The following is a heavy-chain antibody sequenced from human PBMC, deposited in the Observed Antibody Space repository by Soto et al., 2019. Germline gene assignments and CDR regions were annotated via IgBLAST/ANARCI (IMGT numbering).Heavy chain of an antibody. J-gene: IGHJ4*02. CDR3: ARGDIVLMVYAMAGTTDFDY. D-gene: IGHD2-8*01. CDR1: GYTFTSYG. Sequence: GASVKVSCKASGYTFTSYGISWVRQAPGQGLEWMGWISAYNGNTNYAQKLQGRVTMTTDTSTSTAYMELRSLRSDDTAVYYCARGDIVLMVYAMAGTTDFDYWGRGTLVTVSS. CDR2: ISAYNGNT. V-gene: IGHV1-18*01.